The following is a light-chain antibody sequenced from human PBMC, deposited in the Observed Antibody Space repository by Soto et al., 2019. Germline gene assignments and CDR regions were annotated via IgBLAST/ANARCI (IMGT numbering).Light chain of an antibody. V-gene: IGKV3-20*01. CDR3: QQYGSSGT. J-gene: IGKJ1*01. CDR1: QSVSNNY. CDR2: GAS. Sequence: IVFTRCPRTLYLYPGERATLSCRASQSVSNNYLAWYQQKPGQAPRLLIYGASNRATGIPDRFSGSGSGTDFTLTISRLEPEDFAVYYCQQYGSSGTFGQGTKVDIK.